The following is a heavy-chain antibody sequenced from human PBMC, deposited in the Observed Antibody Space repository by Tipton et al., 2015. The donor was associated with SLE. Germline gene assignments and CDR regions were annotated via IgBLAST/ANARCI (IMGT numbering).Heavy chain of an antibody. D-gene: IGHD2-2*03. V-gene: IGHV4-39*07. J-gene: IGHJ4*02. CDR1: GGSISSSSYY. Sequence: TLSLTCTVSGGSISSSSYYWGWIRQPPGKGLEWLGSIYYSGSTYYNPSLKSRDTISVETSKNQFSLKLSSVTAAGTAVYYCARDGYCSSTSCYRGDYWGQGTLVTVSS. CDR2: IYYSGST. CDR3: ARDGYCSSTSCYRGDY.